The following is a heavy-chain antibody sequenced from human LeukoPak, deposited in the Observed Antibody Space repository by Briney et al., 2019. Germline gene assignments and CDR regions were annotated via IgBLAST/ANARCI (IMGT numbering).Heavy chain of an antibody. CDR1: GFTFTDTY. D-gene: IGHD1-7*01. CDR2: ISGSGGST. CDR3: AKRRGLELLYYYYMDV. J-gene: IGHJ6*03. V-gene: IGHV3-23*01. Sequence: SGGSLRLSCAVSGFTFTDTYMTWIRQAPGKGLEWVSAISGSGGSTYYADSVKGRFTISRDNSKNTLYLQMNSLRAEDTAVYYCAKRRGLELLYYYYMDVWGKGTTVTVSS.